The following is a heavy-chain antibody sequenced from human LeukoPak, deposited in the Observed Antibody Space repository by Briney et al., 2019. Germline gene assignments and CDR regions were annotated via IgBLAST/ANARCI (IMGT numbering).Heavy chain of an antibody. CDR1: GFTFSSYA. V-gene: IGHV3-23*01. Sequence: GGSLRLSCAASGFTFSSYAMSWARQAPGKGLEWVSAISGSGGSTYYADSVKGRFTISRDNSKNTLYLQMNSLRAEDTAVYYCAKDIGLTGVFYWGQGTLVTVSS. CDR3: AKDIGLTGVFY. D-gene: IGHD2-15*01. CDR2: ISGSGGST. J-gene: IGHJ4*02.